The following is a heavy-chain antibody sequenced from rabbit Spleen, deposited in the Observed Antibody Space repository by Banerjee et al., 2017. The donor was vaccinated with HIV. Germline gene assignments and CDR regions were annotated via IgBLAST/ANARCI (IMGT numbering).Heavy chain of an antibody. D-gene: IGHD7-1*01. Sequence: QEQLVESGGGLVQPTGSLTLTCKASGFSFSDRDVMCWVRQAPGKGLEWIACINTATGKAVYASWAKGRFTISKTSSTTVTLQMTSLTVADTATYFCARDTGTSFSSYGMDLWGPGTLVTVS. J-gene: IGHJ6*01. CDR1: GFSFSDRDV. CDR3: ARDTGTSFSSYGMDL. CDR2: INTATGKA. V-gene: IGHV1S45*01.